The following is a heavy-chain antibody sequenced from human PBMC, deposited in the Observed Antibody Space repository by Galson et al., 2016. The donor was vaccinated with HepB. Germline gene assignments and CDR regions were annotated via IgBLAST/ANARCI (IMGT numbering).Heavy chain of an antibody. V-gene: IGHV3-53*01. CDR1: GFSVSSHY. D-gene: IGHD3-3*01. CDR2: FYAGGKT. Sequence: SLRLSCAASGFSVSSHYMSWVRQSPGRGLEWVSVFYAGGKTLYADSVKGRFSISRDTSKNVLYLQMKSLRAEDTAKYYCAKDLDTSGYDLFGPWGSWGQGILVIVSS. J-gene: IGHJ4*02. CDR3: AKDLDTSGYDLFGPWGS.